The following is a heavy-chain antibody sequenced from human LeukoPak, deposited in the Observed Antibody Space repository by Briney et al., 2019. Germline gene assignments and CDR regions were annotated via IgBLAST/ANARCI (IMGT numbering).Heavy chain of an antibody. D-gene: IGHD3-10*01. V-gene: IGHV1-8*03. CDR2: MNPNSGNT. J-gene: IGHJ6*03. CDR3: ARVSITMVRGVIFGTQGNYYYYMDV. CDR1: GYTLTSYD. Sequence: GASVKVSCKASGYTLTSYDINWVRQATGQGLEWMGWMNPNSGNTGYAQKFQGRVTITRNTSISTAYMELSSLRSEDTAVYYCARVSITMVRGVIFGTQGNYYYYMDVWGKGTTVTVSS.